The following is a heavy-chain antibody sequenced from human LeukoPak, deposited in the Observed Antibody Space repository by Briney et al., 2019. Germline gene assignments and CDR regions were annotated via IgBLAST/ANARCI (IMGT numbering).Heavy chain of an antibody. J-gene: IGHJ4*02. CDR3: ARDSSMLRGPLVIYYFDF. D-gene: IGHD3-10*01. Sequence: PGGSLRLPCAASGFTFSNYMMTWVRQAPGKGLQWVSTVSGTTLSTYYADSVKGRFTISRGNSKNTLYLQMNSLRVEDTAVYYCARDSSMLRGPLVIYYFDFWGQGTLVTVSS. V-gene: IGHV3-23*01. CDR2: VSGTTLST. CDR1: GFTFSNYM.